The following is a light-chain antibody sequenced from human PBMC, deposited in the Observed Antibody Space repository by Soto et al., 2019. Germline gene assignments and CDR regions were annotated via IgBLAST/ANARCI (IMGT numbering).Light chain of an antibody. CDR1: SSNIGSNS. V-gene: IGLV1-47*01. J-gene: IGLJ1*01. CDR2: RYN. Sequence: QSVLTQPPSASGTPGQRVTISCSGSSSNIGSNSVYWFQQLPGTAPKLLIYRYNQRPSGVPDRFSGSKSGTSASLAISGLRSEDEADYYCAAWDDSLSGYVFGTGTKLTVL. CDR3: AAWDDSLSGYV.